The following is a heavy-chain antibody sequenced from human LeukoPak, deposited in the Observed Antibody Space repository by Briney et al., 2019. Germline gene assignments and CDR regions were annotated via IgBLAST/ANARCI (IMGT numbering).Heavy chain of an antibody. CDR2: IYNSGST. CDR1: GGSISSGSYY. V-gene: IGHV4-61*02. CDR3: AREFST. J-gene: IGHJ4*02. D-gene: IGHD2/OR15-2a*01. Sequence: SQTLSLTCTVSGGSISSGSYYWSWIRQPAGKGLEWFGRIYNSGSTNYNPFLKSRVSMSLNTSKNQFSLKLSSVTAADTAVYYCAREFSTWGQGTLVTVSS.